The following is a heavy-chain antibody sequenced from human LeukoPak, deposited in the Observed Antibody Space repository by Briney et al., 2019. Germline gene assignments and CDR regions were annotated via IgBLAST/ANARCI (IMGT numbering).Heavy chain of an antibody. V-gene: IGHV3-21*01. Sequence: PGGSLRLSCAASGFTFSSYSMNWVRQAPGRGLEWVSSISSSSSYIYYADSVKGRFTISRDNAKNSLYLQMNSLRAEDTAVYYCARGITVKRAFDSSGPRTPVTASS. CDR3: ARGITVKRAFDS. D-gene: IGHD4-11*01. CDR2: ISSSSSYI. CDR1: GFTFSSYS. J-gene: IGHJ4*02.